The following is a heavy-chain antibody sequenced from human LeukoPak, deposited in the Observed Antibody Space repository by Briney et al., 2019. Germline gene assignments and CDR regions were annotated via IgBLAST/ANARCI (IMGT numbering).Heavy chain of an antibody. V-gene: IGHV4-31*03. CDR2: IYYSGST. Sequence: PSQTPSLTCTVSGGSISSGGYYWSWIRQHPGKGLEWIGYIYYSGSTYYNPSLKSRVTISVDTSKNQFSLKLSSVTAADTAVYYCAREGHYYGSGSHYYFDYWGQGTLVTVSS. CDR1: GGSISSGGYY. CDR3: AREGHYYGSGSHYYFDY. J-gene: IGHJ4*02. D-gene: IGHD3-10*01.